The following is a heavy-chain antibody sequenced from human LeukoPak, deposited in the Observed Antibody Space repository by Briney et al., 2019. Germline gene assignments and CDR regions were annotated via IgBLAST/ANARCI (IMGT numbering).Heavy chain of an antibody. Sequence: SETLSLTCTVSGDSISFYYWSWIRQPPGQGLEWIGYIFYNGSTNYNPSLKRRLTISVDTSKNQFSLKLRSVTAADTAVYYCARQEVESPYYYYYYYMDVWGKGTTVTISS. D-gene: IGHD1-1*01. J-gene: IGHJ6*03. CDR1: GDSISFYY. CDR3: ARQEVESPYYYYYYYMDV. CDR2: IFYNGST. V-gene: IGHV4-59*01.